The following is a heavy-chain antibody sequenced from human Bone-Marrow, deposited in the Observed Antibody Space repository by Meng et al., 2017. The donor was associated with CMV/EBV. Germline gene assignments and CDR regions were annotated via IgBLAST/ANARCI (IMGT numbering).Heavy chain of an antibody. CDR1: GFTFSWYW. J-gene: IGHJ6*02. Sequence: GGSLRLSCAASGFTFSWYWIHWVRQPPGKGLVWVSRISSDGSNTRYADSVKGRFTISRDNAKNTLYMQMNCLRAEDTAVYYCAKGEDGMDVWGQGTTVTVSS. CDR3: AKGEDGMDV. V-gene: IGHV3-74*01. CDR2: ISSDGSNT.